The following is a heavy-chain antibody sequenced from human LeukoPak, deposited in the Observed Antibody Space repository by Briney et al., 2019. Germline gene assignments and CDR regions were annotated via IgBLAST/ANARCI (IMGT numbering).Heavy chain of an antibody. CDR1: GFTFSSYA. D-gene: IGHD3-3*01. CDR3: AKEYPQGYYDFWSDYSTPVDY. V-gene: IGHV3-23*01. Sequence: SGGSLRLSCAASGFTFSSYAMSWVRQAPGKGLEWVSAISGSGGSTYYADSVKGRFTISRDNSKNTLYLQMNSLRAEDTAVYYCAKEYPQGYYDFWSDYSTPVDYWGQGTLVTVSS. CDR2: ISGSGGST. J-gene: IGHJ4*02.